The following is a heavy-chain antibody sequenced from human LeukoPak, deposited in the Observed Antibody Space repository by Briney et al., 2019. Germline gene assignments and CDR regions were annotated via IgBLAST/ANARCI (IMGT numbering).Heavy chain of an antibody. Sequence: ASVKVSCKASGYTFTRNGVSWVRQAPGQGLEWMGWISGYNGHTKYAQKLQGRVTLTTETSTSTAYMELRSLGSDDTAVYFCARDKDLGAVAGTFDYWGQGTLVTVSS. J-gene: IGHJ4*02. CDR1: GYTFTRNG. D-gene: IGHD6-19*01. CDR2: ISGYNGHT. V-gene: IGHV1-18*01. CDR3: ARDKDLGAVAGTFDY.